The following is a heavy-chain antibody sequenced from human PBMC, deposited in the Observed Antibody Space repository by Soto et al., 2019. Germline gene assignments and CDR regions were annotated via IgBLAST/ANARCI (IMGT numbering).Heavy chain of an antibody. V-gene: IGHV3-74*01. Sequence: EVQLVESGGGLVQPGASLRLSCAASGFTFSSYWMHWVRQAPGKGLVWVSRINSDGSRTNYADSVKGRFTVSRDNAKNTQYLQMNSLRAEDTAVYYCASLLTGSWNWFHPWGQGTLVTVS. J-gene: IGHJ5*02. CDR3: ASLLTGSWNWFHP. D-gene: IGHD6-13*01. CDR2: INSDGSRT. CDR1: GFTFSSYW.